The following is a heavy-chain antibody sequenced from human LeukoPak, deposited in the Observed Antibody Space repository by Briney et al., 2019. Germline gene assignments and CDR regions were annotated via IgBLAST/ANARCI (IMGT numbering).Heavy chain of an antibody. CDR2: IYYSGST. Sequence: PSETLSLTCTVSGGSISSSSYYWGWIRQPPGKGLEWIGSIYYSGSTYYNPSLKSRVTISVDTSKNQFSLKLSSVTAADTAVYYCATGRLWFSYWGQGTLVTVSS. D-gene: IGHD3-10*01. V-gene: IGHV4-39*07. J-gene: IGHJ4*02. CDR3: ATGRLWFSY. CDR1: GGSISSSSYY.